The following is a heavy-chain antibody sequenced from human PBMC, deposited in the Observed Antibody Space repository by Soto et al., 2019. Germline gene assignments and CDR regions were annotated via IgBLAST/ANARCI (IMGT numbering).Heavy chain of an antibody. CDR3: ARLLYYDSSGYPVDY. V-gene: IGHV1-69*02. CDR1: GGTFSSY. Sequence: ASVKVSCKASGGTFSSYISWVRQAPGQGLEWMGRIIPILGIANYAQKFQGRVTITADKSTSTAYMELSSLRPEDTAVYYCARLLYYDSSGYPVDYWGQGTLVTVSS. CDR2: IIPILGIA. J-gene: IGHJ4*02. D-gene: IGHD3-22*01.